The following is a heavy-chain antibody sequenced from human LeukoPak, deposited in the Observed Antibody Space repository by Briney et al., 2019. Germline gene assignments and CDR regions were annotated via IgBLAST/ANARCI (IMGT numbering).Heavy chain of an antibody. CDR1: GYTFTGYY. D-gene: IGHD5-12*01. CDR3: ARVIVATISFDY. J-gene: IGHJ4*02. V-gene: IGHV1-2*02. Sequence: GASVNVSCKASGYTFTGYYMHWVRQAPGQGLEWMGWINPNSGGTNYAQKFQGRVTMTRDTSISTAYMELSRLRSDDTAVYYCARVIVATISFDYWGQGTLVTVSS. CDR2: INPNSGGT.